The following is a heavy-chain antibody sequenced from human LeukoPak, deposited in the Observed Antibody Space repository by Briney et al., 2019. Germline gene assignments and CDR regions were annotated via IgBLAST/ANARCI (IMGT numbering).Heavy chain of an antibody. V-gene: IGHV4-59*01. J-gene: IGHJ4*02. CDR1: GGSISPYY. Sequence: PSETLSLTCTASGGSISPYYWSWIRQPPGKGLEYIGYIYHNGGTNYNPSLKSRVTISVDTSKNQFSLRLTTVTAADTAVYYCAKDDNIAAAGTFDYWGQGTLVTVSS. CDR3: AKDDNIAAAGTFDY. CDR2: IYHNGGT. D-gene: IGHD6-13*01.